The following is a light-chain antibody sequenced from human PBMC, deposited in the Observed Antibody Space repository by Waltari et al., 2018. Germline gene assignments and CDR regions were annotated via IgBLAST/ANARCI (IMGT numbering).Light chain of an antibody. V-gene: IGLV7-46*01. CDR3: LLSYRGARVV. CDR1: TGAVTSGHY. J-gene: IGLJ2*01. Sequence: QAVVTQEPSLTVSPGGTVTLTCGSSTGAVTSGHYPDWFQQQPGQAPRKLIYETSNKHTWRPARCSGSLLGGKAALTRSGAQPEDEAEYYCLLSYRGARVVCGGGTKLTVL. CDR2: ETS.